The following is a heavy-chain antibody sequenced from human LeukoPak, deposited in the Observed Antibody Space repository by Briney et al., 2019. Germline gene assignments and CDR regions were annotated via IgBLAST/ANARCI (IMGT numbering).Heavy chain of an antibody. CDR1: GGSISSGDYY. CDR2: IYYSGST. J-gene: IGHJ4*02. V-gene: IGHV4-30-4*01. CDR3: ARGRSYSIVGATTTPRLGHDY. D-gene: IGHD1-26*01. Sequence: SQTLSLTCTVSGGSISSGDYYWSWIRQPPGKGLEWIGYIYYSGSTYYNPSLKSRVTISVDTSKNQFSLKLSSVTAADTAVYYCARGRSYSIVGATTTPRLGHDYWGRGTLVTVSS.